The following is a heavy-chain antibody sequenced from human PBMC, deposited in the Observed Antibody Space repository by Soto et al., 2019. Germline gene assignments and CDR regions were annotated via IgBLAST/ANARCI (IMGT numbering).Heavy chain of an antibody. CDR2: INHSGST. CDR1: GGSFSGYY. J-gene: IGHJ6*02. CDR3: ARVSYYGSGSYYTLYSYYYYGMDV. Sequence: SETLSLTCAVYGGSFSGYYWSWIRQPPGKXLEWIGEINHSGSTNYNPSLKSRVTISVDTSKNQFSLKLSSVTAADTAVYYCARVSYYGSGSYYTLYSYYYYGMDVWGQGTTVTVSS. D-gene: IGHD3-10*01. V-gene: IGHV4-34*01.